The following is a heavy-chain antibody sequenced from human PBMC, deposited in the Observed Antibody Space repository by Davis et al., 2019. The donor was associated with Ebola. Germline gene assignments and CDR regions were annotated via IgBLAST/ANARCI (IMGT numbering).Heavy chain of an antibody. CDR2: IAAYNGYT. CDR3: ARDPHVGAKDYLDS. J-gene: IGHJ4*02. Sequence: ASVKVSCKTSGYSFTTYGIMWVRQAPGQGLEWMGWIAAYNGYTNYVQKFQGRVTITMDTSASTVYMELTSLRSEDTAVYYCARDPHVGAKDYLDSWGQGTLVTVSS. V-gene: IGHV1-18*01. CDR1: GYSFTTYG. D-gene: IGHD1-26*01.